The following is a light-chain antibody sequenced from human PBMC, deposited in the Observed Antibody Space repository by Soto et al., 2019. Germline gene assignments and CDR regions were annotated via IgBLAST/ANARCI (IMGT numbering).Light chain of an antibody. CDR1: QSISPW. CDR2: KAS. Sequence: DIQMTQSPSTLSASVGDSVTITCRASQSISPWLAWYQQKPGKAPTLLIYKASSLEGGVPSRFSGSGSGTDFNITISSLQPDDFATSYCQQYNTYPLTFGGGTTVEIK. J-gene: IGKJ4*01. CDR3: QQYNTYPLT. V-gene: IGKV1-5*03.